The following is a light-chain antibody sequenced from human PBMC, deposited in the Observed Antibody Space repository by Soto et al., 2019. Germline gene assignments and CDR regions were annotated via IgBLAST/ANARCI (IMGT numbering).Light chain of an antibody. CDR3: QQFGSSPGFT. Sequence: EIVLTQSPGNLSLSPGERATLSCRASQSINNRYLAWYQQKPGQAPRLLIYAASSRATGIPDRFSGSGSGTDCTLTISRLEPEDFAVYYCQQFGSSPGFTFGTGTKVDIK. J-gene: IGKJ3*01. CDR2: AAS. CDR1: QSINNRY. V-gene: IGKV3-20*01.